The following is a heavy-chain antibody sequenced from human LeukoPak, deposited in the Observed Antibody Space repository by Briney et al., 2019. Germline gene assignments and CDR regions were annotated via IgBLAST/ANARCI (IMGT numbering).Heavy chain of an antibody. CDR1: VYTFTRFS. CDR2: ISAYNGNT. J-gene: IGHJ4*02. CDR3: ARTRSHWVVAGLDCAL. Sequence: ASVTLSFTATVYTFTRFSNNWMRLAPGQGLEWMGWISAYNGNTNYAQKLQGRVTMTTDTSTSTAYMELRSLRSDDTAVYYCARTRSHWVVAGLDCALWGRGTLVTVSS. V-gene: IGHV1-18*01. D-gene: IGHD6-19*01.